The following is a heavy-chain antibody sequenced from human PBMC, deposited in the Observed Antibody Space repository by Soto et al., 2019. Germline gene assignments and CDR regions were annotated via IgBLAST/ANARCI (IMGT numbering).Heavy chain of an antibody. J-gene: IGHJ4*02. CDR1: GFTFSGFG. CDR2: IWYDGSDK. Sequence: PGGSLRLSCAASGFTFSGFGMHWVRQAPGKGLEWVAIIWYDGSDKYYADSVKGRFTISRDNSKNTLYLQMNRLRAEDTAVYHCAFGNLSYYFDYWGQGTPVTVSS. V-gene: IGHV3-33*01. D-gene: IGHD3-16*01. CDR3: AFGNLSYYFDY.